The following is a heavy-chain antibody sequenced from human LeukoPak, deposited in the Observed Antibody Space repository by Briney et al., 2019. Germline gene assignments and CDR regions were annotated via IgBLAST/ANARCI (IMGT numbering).Heavy chain of an antibody. J-gene: IGHJ4*02. CDR1: GFTFSTYG. CDR3: AKGRGLSYDYGVDY. D-gene: IGHD4-17*01. V-gene: IGHV3-23*01. Sequence: GGSLRLSCEASGFTFSTYGMSWVRQAPGKGLEWVSAISGSGGSTYYADSVKGRVTISRDNAKNSLYLQMNSLRAEDMALYYCAKGRGLSYDYGVDYWGQGTLVTVSS. CDR2: ISGSGGST.